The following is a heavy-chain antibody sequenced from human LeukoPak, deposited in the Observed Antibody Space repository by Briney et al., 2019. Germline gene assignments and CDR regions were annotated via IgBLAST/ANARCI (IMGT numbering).Heavy chain of an antibody. D-gene: IGHD2-2*01. CDR2: IYYTGST. V-gene: IGHV4-59*01. CDR1: GGSIDSYY. CDR3: ARVYQSAEYYFDY. J-gene: IGHJ4*02. Sequence: SETLSLACTVSGGSIDSYYWSWIRQPPGKGLEWIGYIYYTGSTEYHPSLKSRVTISLDTSKNQFSLKLTSVTAADTAVYYCARVYQSAEYYFDYWGQGNLVSVSS.